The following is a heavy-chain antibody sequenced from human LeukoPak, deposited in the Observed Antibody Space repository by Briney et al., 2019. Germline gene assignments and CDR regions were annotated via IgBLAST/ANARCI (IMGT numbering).Heavy chain of an antibody. J-gene: IGHJ6*03. CDR2: IYTSGST. CDR3: GVTYYYYMDV. V-gene: IGHV4-61*02. D-gene: IGHD4-23*01. CDR1: GGSISSGSYY. Sequence: SETLSLTCTVSGGSISSGSYYWSWIRQPAGKGLEWIGRIYTSGSTNYNPSLKSRVTISVDTSKNQFSLKLSSVTAADTAVYYCGVTYYYYMDVWGKGTTVTVSS.